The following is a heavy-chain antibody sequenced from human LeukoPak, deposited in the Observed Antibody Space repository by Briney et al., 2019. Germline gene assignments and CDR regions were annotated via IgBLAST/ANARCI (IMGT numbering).Heavy chain of an antibody. CDR2: IYYSGST. Sequence: SETLSLTCTVSGGSISSSSYYWGWIRQPPGKGLEWIGSIYYSGSTYYNPSLKSRVTISVDTSKNQFSLKLSSVTAADTAVYYCARHVAYSGYDLSDYWGQGTLVTVSS. J-gene: IGHJ4*02. CDR1: GGSISSSSYY. CDR3: ARHVAYSGYDLSDY. D-gene: IGHD5-12*01. V-gene: IGHV4-39*01.